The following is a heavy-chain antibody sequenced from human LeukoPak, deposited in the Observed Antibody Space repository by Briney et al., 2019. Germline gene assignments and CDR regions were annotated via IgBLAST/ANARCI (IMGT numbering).Heavy chain of an antibody. CDR3: ARVASSNWFAYYYYTMDV. J-gene: IGHJ6*02. CDR1: GGSISSYY. Sequence: PSETLSLTCTVSGGSISSYYWSWIRQPPGKGLEWIGYIYYSGSTNYNPSLKSRVTISVDTSKNQFSLKLSSVTAEDTAVYYCARVASSNWFAYYYYTMDVWGQGTTVTVSS. D-gene: IGHD6-13*01. CDR2: IYYSGST. V-gene: IGHV4-59*12.